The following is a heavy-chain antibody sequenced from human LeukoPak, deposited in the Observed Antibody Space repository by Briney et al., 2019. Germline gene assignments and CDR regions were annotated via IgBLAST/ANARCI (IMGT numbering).Heavy chain of an antibody. Sequence: GASVKVSCKVSGYSLTDLSLHWVRQAPGKGLEWMGGFDPEDGEPIYAQKFQGRLSMTEVTSKDTGYMELRNLRSEDKGLYYCGKSHGDYGLLDYWGQGTLVTVSS. CDR3: GKSHGDYGLLDY. V-gene: IGHV1-24*01. CDR2: FDPEDGEP. J-gene: IGHJ4*02. CDR1: GYSLTDLS. D-gene: IGHD4-17*01.